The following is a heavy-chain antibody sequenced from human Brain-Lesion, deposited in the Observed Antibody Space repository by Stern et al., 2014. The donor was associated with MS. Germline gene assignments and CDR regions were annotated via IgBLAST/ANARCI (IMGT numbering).Heavy chain of an antibody. V-gene: IGHV4-61*02. CDR2: IHHSGSA. CDR1: GGSISSGSDY. J-gene: IGHJ4*02. D-gene: IGHD5-18*01. Sequence: QLQLQESGPGLVKPSQTLSLTCTVSGGSISSGSDYWSWIRQPVGKGLEWIVRIHHSGSAFYTPSLQSRVTLSTATSMNQFSLEQTSATAADTAIYYCASGYRIFDYWGQGILVTVSS. CDR3: ASGYRIFDY.